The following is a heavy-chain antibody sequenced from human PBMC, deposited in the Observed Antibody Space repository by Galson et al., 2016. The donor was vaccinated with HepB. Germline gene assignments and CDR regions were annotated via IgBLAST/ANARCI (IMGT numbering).Heavy chain of an antibody. D-gene: IGHD6-19*01. CDR1: GFTFSTYS. Sequence: SLRLSCAASGFTFSTYSMHWVRQAPGKGLEWVAVIPYDGSDKHYADSVKGRFTISRDNSKNTLYLQMNSLRAEDTAVYYCAREEGYTSGWYRNTLDYWGQGTQVTVSS. V-gene: IGHV3-30-3*01. CDR2: IPYDGSDK. CDR3: AREEGYTSGWYRNTLDY. J-gene: IGHJ4*02.